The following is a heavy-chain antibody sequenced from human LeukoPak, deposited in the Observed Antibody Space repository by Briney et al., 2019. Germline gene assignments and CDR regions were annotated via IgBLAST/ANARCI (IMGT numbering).Heavy chain of an antibody. J-gene: IGHJ3*02. CDR2: IYYSGRT. CDR1: GGSISSYY. D-gene: IGHD3-22*01. V-gene: IGHV4-59*01. Sequence: SETLSLTCTVSGGSISSYYWSWIRQPPGKGLEWIGYIYYSGRTNYNPSLKSRVTISVYTSKNQFSLKLSSVTAADTAVYYCARNNNPTYYYDSSDQGDDAFDIWGQGTMVTVSS. CDR3: ARNNNPTYYYDSSDQGDDAFDI.